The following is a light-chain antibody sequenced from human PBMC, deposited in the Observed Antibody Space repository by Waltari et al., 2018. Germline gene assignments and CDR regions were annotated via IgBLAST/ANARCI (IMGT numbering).Light chain of an antibody. CDR1: QSVSSN. J-gene: IGKJ1*01. V-gene: IGKV3-15*01. CDR3: QQSSNWPRT. Sequence: EIVMTQSPATLSVSPGGRATLSCRASQSVSSNLAWYQQKPGQAPRLLSYGASTRATGIPARFSGSGSGTEFTLTISSLQSEDFAVYYCQQSSNWPRTFGQGTKVEIK. CDR2: GAS.